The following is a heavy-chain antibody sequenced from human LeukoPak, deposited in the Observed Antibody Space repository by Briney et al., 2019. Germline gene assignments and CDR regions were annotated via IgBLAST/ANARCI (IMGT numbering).Heavy chain of an antibody. D-gene: IGHD6-13*01. J-gene: IGHJ5*02. CDR2: IIPILGIA. V-gene: IGHV1-69*02. Sequence: GASVKVSCKASGGTFSSYTISWVRQAPGQGLEWMGRIIPILGIANYAQKFQGRVTITADKSTSTAYMELSSLRSEDTAVYYCASEGSSWYGNWFDPWGQGTLVTVSS. CDR1: GGTFSSYT. CDR3: ASEGSSWYGNWFDP.